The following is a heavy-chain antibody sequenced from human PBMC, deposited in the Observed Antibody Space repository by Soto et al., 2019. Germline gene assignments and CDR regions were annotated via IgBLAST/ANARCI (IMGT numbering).Heavy chain of an antibody. Sequence: QVQLQESDPGLVKPSETLSLTCTLSGGAINDHYWSFIRQPPRKGLEWIGYIYYNGNTNNNPSLESLATISVDRSRNQLSVRLTSLTAADTAGYYCARVRTGYFDYWGRGALGTVSS. CDR1: GGAINDHY. CDR2: IYYNGNT. D-gene: IGHD3-9*01. V-gene: IGHV4-59*11. CDR3: ARVRTGYFDY. J-gene: IGHJ4*02.